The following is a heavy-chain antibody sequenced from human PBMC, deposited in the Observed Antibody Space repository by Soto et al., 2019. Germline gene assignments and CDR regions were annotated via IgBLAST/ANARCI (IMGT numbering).Heavy chain of an antibody. CDR1: GFAFSSYE. Sequence: GGSLRLSCAASGFAFSSYEMDWVRQAPGKGLEWIAYMSAGGTIHYADSVKGRFTISRDNAKNSLYLEMDSLRAEDMAVYYCAKEKSVMNSGYDAFDVWGQGTMVTVSS. D-gene: IGHD5-12*01. V-gene: IGHV3-48*03. J-gene: IGHJ3*01. CDR2: MSAGGTI. CDR3: AKEKSVMNSGYDAFDV.